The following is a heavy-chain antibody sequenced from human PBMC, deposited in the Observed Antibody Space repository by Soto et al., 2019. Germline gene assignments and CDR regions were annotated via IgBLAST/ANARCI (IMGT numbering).Heavy chain of an antibody. V-gene: IGHV1-58*01. D-gene: IGHD2-2*01. J-gene: IGHJ6*04. Sequence: EASVKVSCKASGFTFTSSAVQWVRQARGQRLEWIGWIVVGSGNTNYAQKFQGWVTMTRDTSISTAYMELSRLRSDDTAVYYCARSGHRGSIIVVVPAASDYYYGMDVWGKGTTVTVSS. CDR2: IVVGSGNT. CDR1: GFTFTSSA. CDR3: ARSGHRGSIIVVVPAASDYYYGMDV.